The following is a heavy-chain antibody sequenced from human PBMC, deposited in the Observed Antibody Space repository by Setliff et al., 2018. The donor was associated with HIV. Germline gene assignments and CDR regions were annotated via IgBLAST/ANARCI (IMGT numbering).Heavy chain of an antibody. CDR3: AAKPMIRGRPFAF. D-gene: IGHD3-10*01. V-gene: IGHV4-34*01. J-gene: IGHJ4*02. CDR1: GPSFTGYY. CDR2: INHSGVT. Sequence: SETMSLTCAVYGPSFTGYYWNWIRQLPGKAFEWIGEINHSGVTYYNPSFKSRVNISLDLSKNQFSLRLTGLSGADTATYFCAAKPMIRGRPFAFWGQPTLVTVS.